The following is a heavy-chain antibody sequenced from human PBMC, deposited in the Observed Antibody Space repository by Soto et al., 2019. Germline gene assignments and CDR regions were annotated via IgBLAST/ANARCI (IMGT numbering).Heavy chain of an antibody. J-gene: IGHJ4*02. V-gene: IGHV1-69*02. CDR3: AREEGIQYRTGFDY. Sequence: QVQLVQSGAEVKKPGSSVKVSCKASGGTFSSYTISWVRQAPGQGLEWMGRIIPILGIANYAQKFQGRVTITADKSTSTAYMELSSLRSEDTAVYYCAREEGIQYRTGFDYWGQGTLVTVSS. CDR1: GGTFSSYT. CDR2: IIPILGIA. D-gene: IGHD5-18*01.